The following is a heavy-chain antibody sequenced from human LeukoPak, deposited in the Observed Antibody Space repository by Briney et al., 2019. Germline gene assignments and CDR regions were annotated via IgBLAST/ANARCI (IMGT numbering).Heavy chain of an antibody. CDR1: GGSISSGSYY. Sequence: PSQTLSLTCTVSGGSISSGSYYWSWIRQPAGKGLEWIGRIYTSGSTNYNPSLKSRVTISVDTSKNQFSLKLSSVTAADTAVYYCARVPYDFWSGYNAFDIWGQGTMVTVSS. V-gene: IGHV4-61*02. CDR2: IYTSGST. D-gene: IGHD3-3*01. CDR3: ARVPYDFWSGYNAFDI. J-gene: IGHJ3*02.